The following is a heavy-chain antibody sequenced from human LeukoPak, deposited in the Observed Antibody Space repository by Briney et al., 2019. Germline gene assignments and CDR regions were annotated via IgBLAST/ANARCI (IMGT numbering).Heavy chain of an antibody. J-gene: IGHJ4*02. CDR1: GGTFSSYA. V-gene: IGHV1-69*01. D-gene: IGHD6-13*01. CDR3: ASLQIAAAESFDY. Sequence: GASVKVSCKASGGTFSSYAISWVRQAPGQGLEWMGGIIPIFGTANYAQKFQGRVTITADESTSTAYMELSSLRSEDTAVYYCASLQIAAAESFDYWGQGTLVTVSS. CDR2: IIPIFGTA.